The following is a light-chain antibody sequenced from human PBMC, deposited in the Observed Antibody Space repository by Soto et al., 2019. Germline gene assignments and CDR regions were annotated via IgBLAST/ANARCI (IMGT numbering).Light chain of an antibody. V-gene: IGLV2-8*01. CDR3: SSYAGSNNRV. CDR2: GVN. J-gene: IGLJ3*02. CDR1: SSDVGLYNY. Sequence: QSALTQPPSASGSPGQSVTISCTGTSSDVGLYNYVSWYQQHPGKAPKLMIYGVNKRPSGVPDRFSCSKSGNTASLTVSGLHADDEADYYCSSYAGSNNRVFGGGTKVTVL.